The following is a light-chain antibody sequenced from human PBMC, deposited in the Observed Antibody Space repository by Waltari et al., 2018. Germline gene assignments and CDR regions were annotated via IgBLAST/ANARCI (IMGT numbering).Light chain of an antibody. CDR3: SSYTNSNTLV. CDR1: SSDVGGYNY. CDR2: DVS. J-gene: IGLJ2*01. Sequence: QSALTQPASVSGSPGQSITISCTGTSSDVGGYNYIPWYQQHPGKAPKRMIYDVSNRPSGVSDRFSGSKSGNSASLTISGLQAEDEADYYCSSYTNSNTLVFGGGTNLTVL. V-gene: IGLV2-14*03.